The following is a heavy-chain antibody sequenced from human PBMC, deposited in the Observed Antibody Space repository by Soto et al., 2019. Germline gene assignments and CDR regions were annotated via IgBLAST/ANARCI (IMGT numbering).Heavy chain of an antibody. CDR3: ARVRGFGFDY. CDR2: INHSGST. D-gene: IGHD3-10*01. CDR1: GGSFSGYY. Sequence: QVQLQQWGAGLLKPSETLPLTCAVYGGSFSGYYWSWIRQPPGKGLEWIGEINHSGSTNYNPSLKSRVTISVDTSKNQFSLKLSSVTAADTAVYYCARVRGFGFDYWGQGTLVTVSS. V-gene: IGHV4-34*01. J-gene: IGHJ4*02.